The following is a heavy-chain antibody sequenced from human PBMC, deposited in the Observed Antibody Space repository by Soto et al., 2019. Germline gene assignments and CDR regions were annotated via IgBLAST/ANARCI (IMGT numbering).Heavy chain of an antibody. CDR1: GFTINRYW. J-gene: IGHJ4*02. CDR3: VRDSHGDY. Sequence: EVQLVESGGGLVQPGGSLRLSCAASGFTINRYWMHLVRQAPGKGLGWVSCIDGDVSTDGLTIDYADSVRGRFTISRDNAKNKLYLQMNSLRAEDTGVYYCVRDSHGDYWGQGTLVTVSS. CDR2: IDGDVSTDGLTI. V-gene: IGHV3-74*01.